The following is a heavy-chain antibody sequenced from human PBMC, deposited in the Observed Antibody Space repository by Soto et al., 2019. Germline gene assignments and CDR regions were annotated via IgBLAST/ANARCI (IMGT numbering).Heavy chain of an antibody. CDR3: AKERDNGADRYYFDD. V-gene: IGHV1-3*01. CDR2: INPGNGNT. Sequence: ASVKVSCKASGYTFTSYGINWVRQAPGRGLEWMGWINPGNGNTKYSQQFQGRVIIDRDTSKNTLYLQMNSLRAEDTAVYFCAKERDNGADRYYFDDWGQGTLVTVSS. J-gene: IGHJ4*02. CDR1: GYTFTSYG. D-gene: IGHD2-8*01.